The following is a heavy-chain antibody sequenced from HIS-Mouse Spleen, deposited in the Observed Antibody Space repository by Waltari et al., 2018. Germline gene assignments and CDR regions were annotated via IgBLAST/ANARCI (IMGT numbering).Heavy chain of an antibody. D-gene: IGHD6-13*01. J-gene: IGHJ6*02. Sequence: QVQLQESGPGLVKPSETLSLSCTVSGYPISSGYYLGWNRQPPGQGLDWTWSIYHSGSTYYNPSLKRRVTISVDTSKNQFSRKLSSVTAADTAVYYCARALEYSSSWYYYYYGTDVWGQGTTVTV. CDR1: GYPISSGYY. CDR2: IYHSGST. V-gene: IGHV4-38-2*02. CDR3: ARALEYSSSWYYYYYGTDV.